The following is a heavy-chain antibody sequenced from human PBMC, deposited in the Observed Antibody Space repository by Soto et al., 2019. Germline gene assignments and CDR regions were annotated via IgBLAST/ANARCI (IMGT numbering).Heavy chain of an antibody. CDR2: FNPSGDAT. V-gene: IGHV1-46*01. Sequence: QVQLVQSGAEVKKPGTSVKVSCKASGYIFSNYYMHWVRQAPGQGLEWMGVFNPSGDATHYAQSFQGRVSVTRDTSTSTVYMELSTLTSEDTAVYYCARRGMTKIGFDTWGPGTMVTVSS. D-gene: IGHD4-17*01. CDR1: GYIFSNYY. J-gene: IGHJ3*02. CDR3: ARRGMTKIGFDT.